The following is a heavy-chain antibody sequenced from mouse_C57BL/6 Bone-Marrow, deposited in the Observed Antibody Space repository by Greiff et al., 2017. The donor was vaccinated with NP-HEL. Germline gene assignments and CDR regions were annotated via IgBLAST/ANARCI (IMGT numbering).Heavy chain of an antibody. CDR3: ARGDYSKDYAMDY. V-gene: IGHV1-42*01. CDR2: INPSTGGT. CDR1: GYSFTGYY. Sequence: EVQLQQSGPELVKPGASVKISCKASGYSFTGYYMNWVKQSPEKSLEWIGEINPSTGGTTYNQKFKAKATLTVDKSSSTAYMQLKSLTSEDSAVYYCARGDYSKDYAMDYWGQGTSVTVSS. D-gene: IGHD2-5*01. J-gene: IGHJ4*01.